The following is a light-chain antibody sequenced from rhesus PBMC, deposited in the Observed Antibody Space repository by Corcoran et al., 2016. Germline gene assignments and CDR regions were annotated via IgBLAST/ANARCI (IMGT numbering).Light chain of an antibody. CDR3: LQYSSSPLT. V-gene: IGKV1-22*01. J-gene: IGKJ4*01. Sequence: DIQMTQSPSSLSASVGDTVTITCRASQSISSWLDWYQQKPGKAPKLLFYTAYSLQSGVPSRFSGSGSGTDFTLTISSLQPEDFATYYCLQYSSSPLTFGGGTKVEIK. CDR1: QSISSW. CDR2: TAY.